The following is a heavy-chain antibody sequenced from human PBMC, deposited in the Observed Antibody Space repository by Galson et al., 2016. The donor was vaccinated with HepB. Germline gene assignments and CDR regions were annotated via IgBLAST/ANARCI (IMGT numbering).Heavy chain of an antibody. CDR2: ISGSGGGT. CDR1: GFTFSSYP. D-gene: IGHD2-15*01. Sequence: SLRLSCAASGFTFSSYPMSWVRQAPGKGLEWVSGISGSGGGTYYADSVKGRFTISRDNSKNTLYLQMNSLRAEDTAVYYCAKESPYRGSGGSCYDYWGQGTLVTVSS. J-gene: IGHJ4*02. V-gene: IGHV3-23*01. CDR3: AKESPYRGSGGSCYDY.